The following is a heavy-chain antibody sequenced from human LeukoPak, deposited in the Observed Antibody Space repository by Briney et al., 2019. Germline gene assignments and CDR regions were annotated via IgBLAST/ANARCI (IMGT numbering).Heavy chain of an antibody. J-gene: IGHJ4*02. D-gene: IGHD5-18*01. CDR1: GGTFSSYG. CDR3: ARAERGYSSLDY. V-gene: IGHV1-46*01. CDR2: INPSGGST. Sequence: ASVKVSCKASGGTFSSYGISWVRQAPGQGLEWMGIINPSGGSTSYAQKFQGRVTMTRDTSTSTVYMELSSLRSEDTAVYYCARAERGYSSLDYWGQGTLVTVSS.